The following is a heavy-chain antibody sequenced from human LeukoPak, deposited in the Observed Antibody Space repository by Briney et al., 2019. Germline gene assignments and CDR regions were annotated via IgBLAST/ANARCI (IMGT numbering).Heavy chain of an antibody. J-gene: IGHJ4*02. D-gene: IGHD1-26*01. CDR1: GFTFSSSA. CDR3: AKTASIVGAGWYFDY. CDR2: ISNNGGYT. Sequence: GGSLRLSCAASGFTFSSSAMSWVRQAPGKGLEWVSAISNNGGYTYYADSVQGRFTISRDNSKSTLCPQMNSLRAEDTAVYYCAKTASIVGAGWYFDYWGQGTLVTVYS. V-gene: IGHV3-23*01.